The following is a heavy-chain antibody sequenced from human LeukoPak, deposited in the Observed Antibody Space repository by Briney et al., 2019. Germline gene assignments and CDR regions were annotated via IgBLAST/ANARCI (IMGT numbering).Heavy chain of an antibody. Sequence: GGSLRLSCAASGFSFSGYGMHWVRQAPGKGLEWVSLISVDGGTTHYADSVKGRFTISRDNSKNSLFLQMSSLRTEDTALYYCVKASCGGDCFLIDYWGQGTLVTVSA. D-gene: IGHD2-21*02. CDR3: VKASCGGDCFLIDY. CDR1: GFSFSGYG. J-gene: IGHJ4*02. V-gene: IGHV3-43*02. CDR2: ISVDGGTT.